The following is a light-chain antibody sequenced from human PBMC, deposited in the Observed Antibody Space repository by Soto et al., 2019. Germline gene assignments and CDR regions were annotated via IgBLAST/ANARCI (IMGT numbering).Light chain of an antibody. V-gene: IGLV2-8*01. Sequence: QSVLTQPPSASGSPGQSVTISCTGTSSDVGGYNYVSWYQQHPGKAPKLMIYEVSKRPSGVPDRFSGSKSGNTASLTVSGLQAEDEADYYCSSYAGSNMVVFGGGTQLTVL. J-gene: IGLJ2*01. CDR2: EVS. CDR3: SSYAGSNMVV. CDR1: SSDVGGYNY.